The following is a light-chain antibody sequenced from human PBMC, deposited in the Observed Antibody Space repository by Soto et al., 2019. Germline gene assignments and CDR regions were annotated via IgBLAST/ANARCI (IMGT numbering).Light chain of an antibody. V-gene: IGKV1-39*01. CDR3: QQSDSTPYT. Sequence: DIQMTQSPSSLSASVGDRVTITCRASQTISTYLNRYQQKPGKAPRLLIYDASSLLSGVPSRFSGSGSGTDFTLTIASLQPEDFSTYYCQQSDSTPYTFGQGTK. CDR2: DAS. CDR1: QTISTY. J-gene: IGKJ2*01.